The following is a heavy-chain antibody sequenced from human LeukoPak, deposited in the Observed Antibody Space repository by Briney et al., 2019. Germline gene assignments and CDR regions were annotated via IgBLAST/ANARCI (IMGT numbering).Heavy chain of an antibody. CDR3: ARDARYHGSGSYYNRLDY. Sequence: SETLSLTCNVSGGSISSYYWSWIRQPAGEGLEWIGRINASGSTNYNPSLKSRVTMSVDTSKNQFSLKLSSVTAADTAVYYCARDARYHGSGSYYNRLDYWGQGTLATVSS. V-gene: IGHV4-4*07. J-gene: IGHJ4*02. CDR2: INASGST. D-gene: IGHD3-10*01. CDR1: GGSISSYY.